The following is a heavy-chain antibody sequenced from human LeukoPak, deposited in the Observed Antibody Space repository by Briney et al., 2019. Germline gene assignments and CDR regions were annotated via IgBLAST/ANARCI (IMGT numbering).Heavy chain of an antibody. V-gene: IGHV4-59*01. CDR1: GGSISSYY. D-gene: IGHD3-16*01. J-gene: IGHJ6*03. CDR3: ARETSQKGAHCMDV. Sequence: SETLSLTCTVSGGSISSYYWSWIRQPPGKGLEWIGYIYYSGSTNYNPSLKSRVTISVDTSKKQFSLKLTSVTVADTAVYYCARETSQKGAHCMDVWGKGTTVTISS. CDR2: IYYSGST.